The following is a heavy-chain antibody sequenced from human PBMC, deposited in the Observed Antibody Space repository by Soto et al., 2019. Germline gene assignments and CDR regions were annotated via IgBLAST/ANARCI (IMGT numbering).Heavy chain of an antibody. V-gene: IGHV1-18*01. D-gene: IGHD5-18*01. CDR1: GYTFTSYG. Sequence: QGQLVQSGAEVKKPVASVKVSCKASGYTFTSYGISWVRQAPGQGLEWMGCISAYNGNTKYAHKLQGRVTMTTDTATSPAYMELRSLRSDDTAVYAFARDPGDRADYWGQGTLVTVAS. J-gene: IGHJ4*02. CDR2: ISAYNGNT. CDR3: ARDPGDRADY.